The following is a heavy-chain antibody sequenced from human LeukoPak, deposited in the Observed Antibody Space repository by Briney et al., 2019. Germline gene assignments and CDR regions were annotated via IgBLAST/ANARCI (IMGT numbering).Heavy chain of an antibody. CDR1: GGSISSNNYY. V-gene: IGHV4-39*01. CDR3: ARHARAPNWFDP. J-gene: IGHJ5*02. Sequence: SGTLSLTCTVSGGSISSNNYYWGWIRQPPGKGLEWIGTIFHSGSTSYNPSLRIRVTISVDTSKNQFSLKLSSVTAADTAVYYCARHARAPNWFDPWGQGTLVTVSS. CDR2: IFHSGST.